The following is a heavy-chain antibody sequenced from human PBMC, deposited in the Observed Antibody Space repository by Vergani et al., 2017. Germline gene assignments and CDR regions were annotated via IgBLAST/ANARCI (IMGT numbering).Heavy chain of an antibody. D-gene: IGHD4-17*01. CDR2: ISGSGGST. V-gene: IGHV3-23*01. J-gene: IGHJ4*02. CDR1: GFTFSSYA. Sequence: EVQLLESGEGLVQPGGSLRLSCAASGFTFSSYAMSWVRQAPGKGLEWVSAISGSGGSTYYADSVKGRFTISRDNSKNTLYLQMNSLRAEDTAVYYCAGDNDYGDYPFDYWGQGTLVTVSS. CDR3: AGDNDYGDYPFDY.